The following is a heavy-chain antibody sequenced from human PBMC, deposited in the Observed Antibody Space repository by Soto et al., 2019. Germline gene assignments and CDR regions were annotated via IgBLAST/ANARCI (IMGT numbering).Heavy chain of an antibody. CDR2: IYYSGST. D-gene: IGHD3-10*01. Sequence: QLQLQESGPGLVKPSETLSLTCTVSGESIRSDTDYWAWIRQPPGKGPEWIGSIYYSGSTYYNPSLKIRITISVDTSQNQFSLQLNSVTAADTAVYYCARRLEEFGNYWFDPWGQGTLVTVSS. J-gene: IGHJ5*02. CDR1: GESIRSDTDY. V-gene: IGHV4-39*01. CDR3: ARRLEEFGNYWFDP.